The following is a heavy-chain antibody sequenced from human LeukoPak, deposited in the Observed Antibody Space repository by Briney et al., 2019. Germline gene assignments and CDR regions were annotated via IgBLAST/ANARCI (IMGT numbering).Heavy chain of an antibody. CDR3: ARYRDSSGYPAAFDF. CDR2: IYPGDSDI. V-gene: IGHV5-51*01. Sequence: GESLKISCKGPGYSFTTYWIGWVRQMPGKGLEWMGIIYPGDSDIRYSPSLQGQVTISADKSISTAYLQWSSLKASDTAMYYCARYRDSSGYPAAFDFWGQGTKVTVSS. J-gene: IGHJ3*01. D-gene: IGHD3-22*01. CDR1: GYSFTTYW.